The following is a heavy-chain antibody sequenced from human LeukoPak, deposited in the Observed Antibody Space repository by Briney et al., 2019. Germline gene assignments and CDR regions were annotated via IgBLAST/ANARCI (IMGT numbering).Heavy chain of an antibody. J-gene: IGHJ4*02. V-gene: IGHV1-2*02. Sequence: ASVKVSCKASAYTFTGYFMHWVRQAPGQGPEWMGWINPNSGATSYAQKFEGRVTLTRDTSISTAYMELSRLRSDDTALYYCVGRNPDGSGGYCPFDYWGQGTLVTVSS. CDR2: INPNSGAT. D-gene: IGHD2-21*02. CDR1: AYTFTGYF. CDR3: VGRNPDGSGGYCPFDY.